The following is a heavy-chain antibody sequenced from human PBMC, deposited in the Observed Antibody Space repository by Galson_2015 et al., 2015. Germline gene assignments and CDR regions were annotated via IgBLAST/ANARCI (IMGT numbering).Heavy chain of an antibody. CDR1: GYTFTSYA. J-gene: IGHJ5*02. CDR2: INAGNGNT. D-gene: IGHD3-3*01. V-gene: IGHV1-3*01. CDR3: ARDPSPDFWSGYLGQYSDWFDP. Sequence: SVKVSCKASGYTFTSYAMHWVRQAPGQRLEWMGWINAGNGNTKYSQKFQGRVTITRDTSASTAYMELSSLRSGDTAVYYCARDPSPDFWSGYLGQYSDWFDPWGQGTLVTVSS.